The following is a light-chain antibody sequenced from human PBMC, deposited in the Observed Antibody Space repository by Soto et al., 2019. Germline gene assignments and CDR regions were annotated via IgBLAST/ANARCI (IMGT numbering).Light chain of an antibody. V-gene: IGKV3D-15*01. CDR2: GAS. CDR1: QSVGSN. CDR3: QQYHHWYT. Sequence: EIVMTQSPATLSVSPGETVTLSCRARQSVGSNVAWYQQKPGQAPRLLIYGASSRTAGIPVDFNGTGYGTDFTLAIRSLQYEDLAVYICQQYHHWYTFGQGTELVIK. J-gene: IGKJ2*01.